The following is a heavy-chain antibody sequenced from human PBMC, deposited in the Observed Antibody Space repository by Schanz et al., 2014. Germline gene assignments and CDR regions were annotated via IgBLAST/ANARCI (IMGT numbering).Heavy chain of an antibody. CDR3: VRDAGCAFGDYHDMDV. CDR2: FSPYNGHT. CDR1: GYSFTKYG. D-gene: IGHD3-10*01. V-gene: IGHV1-18*01. J-gene: IGHJ6*02. Sequence: QVQLVQSGSEAKKPGDSVKVSCETSGYSFTKYGINWVRQAPGQGLEWMGWFSPYNGHTEYGKKFQGRFTMTTDTSTTTAYLELRILTSDDTAVYYCVRDAGCAFGDYHDMDVWGQGTSVTVSS.